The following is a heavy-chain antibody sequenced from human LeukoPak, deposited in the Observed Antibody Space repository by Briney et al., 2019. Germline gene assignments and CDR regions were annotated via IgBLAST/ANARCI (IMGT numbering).Heavy chain of an antibody. J-gene: IGHJ5*02. CDR1: GYTFTGYY. CDR3: AREDGSGSYYNR. CDR2: INPNSGGT. V-gene: IGHV1-2*02. D-gene: IGHD3-10*01. Sequence: GASVKVSCKASGYTFTGYYMHWVRRAPGQGLEWMGWINPNSGGTNYAQKFQGRVTMTRDTSISTACMELSRLRSDDTAVYYCAREDGSGSYYNRWGQGTLVTVSS.